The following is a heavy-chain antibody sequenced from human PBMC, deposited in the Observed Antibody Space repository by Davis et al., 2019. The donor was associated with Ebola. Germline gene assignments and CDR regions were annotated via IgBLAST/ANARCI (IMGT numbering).Heavy chain of an antibody. CDR1: GFTFKIYG. CDR3: TRGDV. CDR2: ISNNGKFT. Sequence: GGSLRLSCAASGFTFKIYGMNWVRQAPGKGLEWISAISNNGKFTYYADSVKGRVTISRDNAESSLYLEINRLRVEDTAVYYCTRGDVWGQGTTVTVSS. J-gene: IGHJ6*02. V-gene: IGHV3-21*06.